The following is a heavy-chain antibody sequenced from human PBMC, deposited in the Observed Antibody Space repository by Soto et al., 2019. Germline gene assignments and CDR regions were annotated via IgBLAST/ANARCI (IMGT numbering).Heavy chain of an antibody. Sequence: GGSLRLSCAASGFTFISYEMNWGRQAPGKGLEWVSYISSSGSTIYYADSVKGRFTISRDNAKNSLYLQINSLRAEDTAVYYCARQYCTNGVCYTYYYGMDVWGQGTTVTVSS. V-gene: IGHV3-48*03. J-gene: IGHJ6*02. CDR3: ARQYCTNGVCYTYYYGMDV. D-gene: IGHD2-8*01. CDR1: GFTFISYE. CDR2: ISSSGSTI.